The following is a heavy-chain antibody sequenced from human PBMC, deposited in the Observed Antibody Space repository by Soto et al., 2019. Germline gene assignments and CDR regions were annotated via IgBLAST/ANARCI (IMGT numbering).Heavy chain of an antibody. Sequence: EVQPVETGGGLIQPGGSLRLSCAASGFTVSSNYMSWVRQAPGKGPEWVSILYREGTTYYTESVKGRFTISRDDSRNTLDLQMNILRADDTAVYYCARFLPDSSGYYYDCWGQGTLVTVSS. CDR1: GFTVSSNY. CDR2: LYREGTT. J-gene: IGHJ4*02. V-gene: IGHV3-53*02. D-gene: IGHD3-22*01. CDR3: ARFLPDSSGYYYDC.